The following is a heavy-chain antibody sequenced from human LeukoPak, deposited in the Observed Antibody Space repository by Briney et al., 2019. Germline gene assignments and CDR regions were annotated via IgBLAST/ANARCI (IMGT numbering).Heavy chain of an antibody. CDR1: GFTFSTYW. Sequence: GGSLRLSCSASGFTFSTYWMSWVRQAPGKGLEWVANMRRDGNEIYYLDSVRGRFTISRDNAKNSLYLQMNSLRAEDTAVYYCARGNFDNYGDYVWVAFDIWGQGTMVTVSS. D-gene: IGHD4-17*01. J-gene: IGHJ3*02. CDR3: ARGNFDNYGDYVWVAFDI. V-gene: IGHV3-7*01. CDR2: MRRDGNEI.